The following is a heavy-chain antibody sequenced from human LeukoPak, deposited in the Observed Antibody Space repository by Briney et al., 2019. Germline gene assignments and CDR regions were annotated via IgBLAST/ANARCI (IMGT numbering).Heavy chain of an antibody. CDR3: ASQINYYGSGSYYSY. J-gene: IGHJ4*02. V-gene: IGHV4-39*07. CDR2: IYYSGST. CDR1: GVSISSSSYY. Sequence: SETLSLTCTVSGVSISSSSYYWGWIRQPPGKGLEWIGSIYYSGSTYYNPSLKSRVTISVDTSKNQFSLKLSSVTGADTAVYYCASQINYYGSGSYYSYWGQGTLVTVSS. D-gene: IGHD3-10*01.